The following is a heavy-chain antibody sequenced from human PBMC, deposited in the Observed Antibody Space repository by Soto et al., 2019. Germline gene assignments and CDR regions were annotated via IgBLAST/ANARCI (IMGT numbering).Heavy chain of an antibody. CDR3: AKGTTFDY. J-gene: IGHJ4*02. CDR1: GFTFSSYG. V-gene: IGHV3-30*18. Sequence: QVQLVESGRGVVQPGRSLRLSCAASGFTFSSYGMHWVRQAPGKGLEWVAVISYDGSNKYYADSVKGRFTISRDNSKNTLYLQMNSLRAEDTAVYYCAKGTTFDYWGQGTLVTVSS. CDR2: ISYDGSNK. D-gene: IGHD2-2*01.